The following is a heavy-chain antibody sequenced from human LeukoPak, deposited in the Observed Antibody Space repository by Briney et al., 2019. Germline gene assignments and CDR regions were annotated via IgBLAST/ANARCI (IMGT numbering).Heavy chain of an antibody. CDR3: ARLRAYCYDSSGYYNFDF. Sequence: SETLSLTCTVSGGSTSSSSFYWGWIRQPPGKGLECIGRISYSGRTYYNPSLQSRVTISVDTSKNQFSLRLSSVTAADTAVYYCARLRAYCYDSSGYYNFDFWGQGTLVTVSS. CDR1: GGSTSSSSFY. CDR2: ISYSGRT. D-gene: IGHD3-22*01. J-gene: IGHJ4*02. V-gene: IGHV4-39*01.